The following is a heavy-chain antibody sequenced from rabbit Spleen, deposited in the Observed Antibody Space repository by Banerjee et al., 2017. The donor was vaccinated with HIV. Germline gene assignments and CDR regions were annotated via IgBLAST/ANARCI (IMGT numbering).Heavy chain of an antibody. Sequence: QEKLEECGGGLVKPEGYLTLTCKDSGFYFSNKYVMFWVRQAPGKGMEWIACIYVGSSCSTYYPSWAKGRFSISKTSSTTVTLQMTSLTVADTATYFCARSRDGIYGYVSLCGQGTLVTVS. CDR3: ARSRDGIYGYVSL. D-gene: IGHD6-1*01. V-gene: IGHV1S45*01. CDR2: IYVGSSCST. J-gene: IGHJ4*01. CDR1: GFYFSNKYV.